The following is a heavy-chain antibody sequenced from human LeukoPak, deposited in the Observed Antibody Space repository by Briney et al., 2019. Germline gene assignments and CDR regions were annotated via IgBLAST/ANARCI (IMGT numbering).Heavy chain of an antibody. V-gene: IGHV1-2*02. CDR3: ARDAPDNWNYGTFDY. CDR1: GYTFTSYY. J-gene: IGHJ4*02. D-gene: IGHD1-7*01. CDR2: INPNSGGT. Sequence: ASVKVSCKASGYTFTSYYMHGVRQAPGQGLEWTGWINPNSGGTNYAQKFQGRVTMTRDTSISTAYMELSRLRSDDTAVYYCARDAPDNWNYGTFDYWGQGTLVTVSS.